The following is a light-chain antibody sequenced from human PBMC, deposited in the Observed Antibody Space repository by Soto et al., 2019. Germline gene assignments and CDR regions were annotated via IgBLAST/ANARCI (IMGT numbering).Light chain of an antibody. CDR1: QGLVYSDGNIY. CDR2: KIS. J-gene: IGKJ2*01. CDR3: MQGTHWPFT. V-gene: IGKV2-30*01. Sequence: EVVMTQSPLSLPVTLGQPASISCKSTQGLVYSDGNIYLNWFHQRPGQSPRRLIHKISDRDSGVPDRFSGSGSCTDFTLEISRVEAEDVGIYYCMQGTHWPFTFGQGTKLEIK.